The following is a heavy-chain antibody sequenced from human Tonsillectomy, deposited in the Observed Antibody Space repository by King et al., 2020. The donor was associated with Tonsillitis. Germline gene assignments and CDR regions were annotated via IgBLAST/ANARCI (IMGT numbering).Heavy chain of an antibody. V-gene: IGHV1-2*02. CDR1: GYTFTGYL. J-gene: IGHJ4*02. CDR3: AKGQRVADGGY. Sequence: QLVQSVAEVKKPGASVKVSCKASGYTFTGYLIHWVRQAPGQGLEWMGWLNPYSGGTNYAQKFQGRVTMTSDTSMSTAYMELSRLRTDDTAVYFCAKGQRVADGGYWGQGTLVLVSS. D-gene: IGHD2-15*01. CDR2: LNPYSGGT.